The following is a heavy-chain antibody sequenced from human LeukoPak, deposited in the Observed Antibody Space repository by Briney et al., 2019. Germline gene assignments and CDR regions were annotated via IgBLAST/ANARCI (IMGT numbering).Heavy chain of an antibody. Sequence: GRSLRLSCAASGFTFSSYAMHWVRQAPGKGLERVAVISYDGSNKYYAGSVKGRFTISRDNSKNTLYLQMNSLRAEDTAVYYCARDGPTYYYDSSGFSWGQGTLVTVSS. CDR1: GFTFSSYA. V-gene: IGHV3-30-3*01. CDR2: ISYDGSNK. D-gene: IGHD3-22*01. CDR3: ARDGPTYYYDSSGFS. J-gene: IGHJ4*02.